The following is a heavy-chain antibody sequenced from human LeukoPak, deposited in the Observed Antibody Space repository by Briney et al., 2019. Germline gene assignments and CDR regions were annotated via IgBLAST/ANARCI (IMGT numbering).Heavy chain of an antibody. CDR2: ISYSGSI. Sequence: SETLSLTCSVSGGSISSYYWSWIRQPPEKGLEWIGYISYSGSITYNPSLKSRVTISLDMPKNQFPLKLSSVTAADTAVYYCARMIYGDYFDFWGQGTLVTVSS. J-gene: IGHJ4*02. CDR3: ARMIYGDYFDF. D-gene: IGHD4-17*01. V-gene: IGHV4-59*01. CDR1: GGSISSYY.